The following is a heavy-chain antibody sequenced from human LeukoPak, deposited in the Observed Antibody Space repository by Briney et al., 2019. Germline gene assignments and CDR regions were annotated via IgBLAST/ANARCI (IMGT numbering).Heavy chain of an antibody. CDR3: AAAAKLITMVRESHYYYGMDV. D-gene: IGHD3-10*01. CDR1: GFTFTSSA. V-gene: IGHV1-58*01. Sequence: SVKLSCKASGFTFTSSAVQWVRQARGQRLEWIGWIVVCSGKTNYAQKFQERVTITRDMSTSTAYMELSSLRSEDTAVYYCAAAAKLITMVRESHYYYGMDVWGQGTTVTVSS. J-gene: IGHJ6*02. CDR2: IVVCSGKT.